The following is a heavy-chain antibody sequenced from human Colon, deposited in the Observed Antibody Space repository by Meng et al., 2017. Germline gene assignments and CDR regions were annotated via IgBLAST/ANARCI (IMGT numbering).Heavy chain of an antibody. Sequence: SETLSLTGAVYGGSFSGYYWSWIRQPPGKGREGIGEINHSGSTNYNPSLKSRVTISVDTSKNQFSLKLSSVTAADTAVYYCARGGRSADYDSSGYPDYWGQGTLVTVSS. V-gene: IGHV4-34*01. CDR1: GGSFSGYY. J-gene: IGHJ4*02. CDR2: INHSGST. CDR3: ARGGRSADYDSSGYPDY. D-gene: IGHD3-22*01.